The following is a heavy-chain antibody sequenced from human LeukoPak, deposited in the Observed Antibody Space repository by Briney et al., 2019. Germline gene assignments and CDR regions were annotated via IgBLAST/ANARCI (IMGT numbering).Heavy chain of an antibody. J-gene: IGHJ4*02. D-gene: IGHD1-1*01. CDR1: GFTVNRSW. V-gene: IGHV3-7*01. CDR3: AIWTSGNY. Sequence: GGSLRLSCAASGFTVNRSWMNWVRQAPGKGLEWVANMDPSGSQKRYVDSVKGRFTISKDNPGTSLYLEMYSLRAEDTAIYYCAIWTSGNYWGQGTPVTVSS. CDR2: MDPSGSQK.